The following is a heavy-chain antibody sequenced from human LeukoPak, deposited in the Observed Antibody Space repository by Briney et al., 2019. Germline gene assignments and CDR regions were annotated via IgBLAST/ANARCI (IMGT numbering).Heavy chain of an antibody. V-gene: IGHV3-21*01. J-gene: IGHJ4*02. D-gene: IGHD6-6*01. CDR2: ISSISSYI. CDR3: ARVARGVRSSSSYSDY. CDR1: GFTFSSYG. Sequence: GGSLRLSCAASGFTFSSYGIHWVRQAPGKGLEWVSSISSISSYIYYADSVKGRFTISRDNAKNSLYLQMNSLRAEDTAVYYCARVARGVRSSSSYSDYWGQGTLVTVSS.